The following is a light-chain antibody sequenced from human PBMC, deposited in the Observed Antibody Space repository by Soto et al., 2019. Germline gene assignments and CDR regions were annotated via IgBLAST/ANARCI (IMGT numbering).Light chain of an antibody. V-gene: IGKV3-15*01. CDR3: QQYNNWPPWT. CDR2: GAS. CDR1: QSVSSN. J-gene: IGKJ1*01. Sequence: EIVMTQSPATLSVSPGERATLSCRASQSVSSNLAWYQQKPGQAPRLLSYGASTRATGIPARFSGRGSGTEFTLTLSSLQSEDFAVYYCQQYNNWPPWTFGPGTKVEIK.